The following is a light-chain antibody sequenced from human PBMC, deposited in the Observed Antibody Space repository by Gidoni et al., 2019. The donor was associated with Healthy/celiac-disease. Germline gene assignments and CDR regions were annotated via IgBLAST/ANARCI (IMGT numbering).Light chain of an antibody. J-gene: IGKJ1*01. CDR1: QSVSSSY. V-gene: IGKV3-20*01. Sequence: EIVLTQSPGTLSLSPGERATLSCRSSQSVSSSYLAWYQQNPGQAPRLLIYGASSRATSIPDRVSGSGSGTDFTLTIRRLEPEDFAVYYCQQYGSSPWTFXQXTKVEIK. CDR2: GAS. CDR3: QQYGSSPWT.